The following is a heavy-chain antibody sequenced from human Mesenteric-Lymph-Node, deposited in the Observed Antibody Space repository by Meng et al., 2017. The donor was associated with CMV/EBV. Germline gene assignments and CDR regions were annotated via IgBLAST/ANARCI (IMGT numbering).Heavy chain of an antibody. V-gene: IGHV3-21*01. CDR2: ISSSSSYI. D-gene: IGHD6-13*01. Sequence: GESLKISCAASGFTFSSYSMHLVRQAPGKGLEWVSSISSSSSYIYYADSVKGRFTISRDNAKNSLYLQMNSLRAEDTAVYYCARGKQQLARGFDYWGQGTLVTVSS. CDR1: GFTFSSYS. CDR3: ARGKQQLARGFDY. J-gene: IGHJ4*02.